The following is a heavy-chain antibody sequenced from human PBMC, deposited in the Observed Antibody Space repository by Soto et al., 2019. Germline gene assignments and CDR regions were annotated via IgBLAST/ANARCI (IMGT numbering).Heavy chain of an antibody. CDR1: GGTFSRSA. CDR2: SIPILDSA. Sequence: QVQLEQSGAEVKEPGSSVKVSCKASGGTFSRSAISWVRQAPGQGLEWMGGSIPILDSATYAQKFQGRLTITADESTSTAYLELTSLKSDDTAVYYCARDMTFEYWGQGTLVTVSS. CDR3: ARDMTFEY. V-gene: IGHV1-69*01. D-gene: IGHD3-16*01. J-gene: IGHJ4*02.